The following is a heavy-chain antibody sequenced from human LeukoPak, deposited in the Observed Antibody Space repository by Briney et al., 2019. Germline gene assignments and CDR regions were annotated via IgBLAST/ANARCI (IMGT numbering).Heavy chain of an antibody. J-gene: IGHJ4*02. CDR1: GFTFSNAW. V-gene: IGHV3-15*01. Sequence: GGSLRLSCAASGFTFSNAWTTWVRQAPGKGLEWVGRIKTKTDGGTTDYAAPVKGRFTISRDDSKTTLYLQMNSLKTEDTAVYYCSTATGYSYGYCFDYWGQGTLVTVSS. D-gene: IGHD5-18*01. CDR3: STATGYSYGYCFDY. CDR2: IKTKTDGGTT.